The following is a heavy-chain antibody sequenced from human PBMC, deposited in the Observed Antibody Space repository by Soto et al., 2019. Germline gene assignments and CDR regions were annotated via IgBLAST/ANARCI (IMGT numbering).Heavy chain of an antibody. D-gene: IGHD5-18*01. CDR2: INADYGNT. CDR1: GYTFYSHS. J-gene: IGHJ6*02. CDR3: ARCIQGDYYYGMDV. V-gene: IGHV1-18*01. Sequence: ASVKVSCKASGYTFYSHSISWVRQAPGQGLEWMGRINADYGNTQYAQKFRGRVTMTTDTSTTTVYMELTNLRSDDTAVYYCARCIQGDYYYGMDVWAQRTTVTVSS.